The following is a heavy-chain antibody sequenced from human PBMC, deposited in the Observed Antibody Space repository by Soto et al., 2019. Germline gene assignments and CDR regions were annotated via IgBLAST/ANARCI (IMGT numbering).Heavy chain of an antibody. J-gene: IGHJ6*02. Sequence: ASVKVSCKVSGYTLTELSMHWVRQAPGKGLEWMGGFDPEDGETIYAQKFQGRVTMTEDTSTDTAYMELSSLRSEDTAVYYCATGSSNRVPTYYYYGMDVWGQGTRVTVSS. CDR1: GYTLTELS. D-gene: IGHD2-2*01. CDR3: ATGSSNRVPTYYYYGMDV. CDR2: FDPEDGET. V-gene: IGHV1-24*01.